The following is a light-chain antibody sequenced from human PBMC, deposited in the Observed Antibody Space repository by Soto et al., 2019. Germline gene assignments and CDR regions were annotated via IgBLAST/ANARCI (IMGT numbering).Light chain of an antibody. V-gene: IGLV2-14*01. CDR1: SSDVGGYDY. J-gene: IGLJ1*01. CDR2: DVT. Sequence: QSVLTQPASVSGSPGQSITVSCTGTSSDVGGYDYVSWYQQHPGNAPKLLISDVTNRPSGVSNRFSDSKSGNTASLTISGLQTEDEADYYCTSYTSSSTYVFGTGTKVTVL. CDR3: TSYTSSSTYV.